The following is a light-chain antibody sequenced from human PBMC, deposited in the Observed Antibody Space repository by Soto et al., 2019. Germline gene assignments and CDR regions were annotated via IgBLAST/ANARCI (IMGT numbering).Light chain of an antibody. V-gene: IGLV2-14*01. CDR2: DVS. CDR1: SSDVGGYNY. Sequence: QSALTQPASVSGSPRQSITISCTGTSSDVGGYNYVSWYQQHPGKAPKLMIYDVSNRPSGVSNRFSGSKSGNTASLTISGLQAEDEADYYCSSNASSSTYVFGTGTKVTVL. J-gene: IGLJ1*01. CDR3: SSNASSSTYV.